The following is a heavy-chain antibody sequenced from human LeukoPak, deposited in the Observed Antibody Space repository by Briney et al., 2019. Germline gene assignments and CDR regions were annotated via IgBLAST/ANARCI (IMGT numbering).Heavy chain of an antibody. CDR2: ISAYNGNT. CDR3: ARALRRWLQSPVDY. D-gene: IGHD5-24*01. V-gene: IGHV1-18*01. CDR1: GYSFTSNV. J-gene: IGHJ4*02. Sequence: ASVKVSCKASGYSFTSNVISWVRQAPGQGLEWMGWISAYNGNTNYAQKLQGRVAMTTDTSTSTAYMELRSLRSDDTAVYYCARALRRWLQSPVDYWGQGTLVTVSS.